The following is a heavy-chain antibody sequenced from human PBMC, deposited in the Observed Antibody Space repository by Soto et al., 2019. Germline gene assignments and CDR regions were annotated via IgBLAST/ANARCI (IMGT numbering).Heavy chain of an antibody. V-gene: IGHV5-51*01. J-gene: IGHJ4*02. CDR3: ARHLSDDTAMVTPFDY. CDR2: IYPGDSDT. Sequence: HGESLKISCKGSGYSFTSYWIGWVRQMPGKGLEWMGIIYPGDSDTRYSPSFQGQVTISADKSISTAYLQWSSLKASDTAMYYCARHLSDDTAMVTPFDYWGQGTLVTVSS. CDR1: GYSFTSYW. D-gene: IGHD5-18*01.